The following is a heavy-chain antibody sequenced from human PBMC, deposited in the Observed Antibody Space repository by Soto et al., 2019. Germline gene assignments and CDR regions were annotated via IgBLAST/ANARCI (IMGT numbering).Heavy chain of an antibody. V-gene: IGHV5-51*01. CDR1: GYCFSSCW. CDR3: ARRRYFDTLLDP. J-gene: IGHJ5*02. Sequence: GXSLKISCEASGYCFSSCWIGWVRQISGKGLEWMGITYPEDSQTLYSPSFQGQVTISVGKSISTVYLQWSSLKASDTATYYCARRRYFDTLLDPWGQGTLVTVSS. CDR2: TYPEDSQT. D-gene: IGHD3-9*01.